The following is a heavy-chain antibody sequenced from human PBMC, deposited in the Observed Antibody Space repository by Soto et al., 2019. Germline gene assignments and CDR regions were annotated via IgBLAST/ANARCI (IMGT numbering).Heavy chain of an antibody. V-gene: IGHV4-31*03. D-gene: IGHD3-10*01. J-gene: IGHJ6*02. CDR3: ARDVSYYGSGSYYPYYYGMDV. CDR1: GGSISSGGYY. CDR2: IYYSGST. Sequence: QVQLQESGPGLVKPSQTLSLTCTVSGGSISSGGYYWSWIRQHPGKGLEWLGYIYYSGSTYYNPSLKSRVTISVDTSKNQFSLKLSSVTAADTAVYYCARDVSYYGSGSYYPYYYGMDVWGQGTTVTVSS.